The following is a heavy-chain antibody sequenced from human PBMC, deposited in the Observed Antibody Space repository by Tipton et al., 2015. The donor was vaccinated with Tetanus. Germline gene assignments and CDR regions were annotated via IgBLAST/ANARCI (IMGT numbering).Heavy chain of an antibody. V-gene: IGHV1-2*02. CDR2: INPDSGGT. J-gene: IGHJ6*02. CDR1: GYTFTGNY. D-gene: IGHD3-3*01. Sequence: QVQLVQSGPEVKKPGASVKVSCKAAGYTFTGNYLQWARQAPGQGLEWMGWINPDSGGTNSAQKFQGRVTMTRDTSISTAYMELSRLRSDDTAVYYCARAGPQATFGVKYGMDVWGQGTTVTVSS. CDR3: ARAGPQATFGVKYGMDV.